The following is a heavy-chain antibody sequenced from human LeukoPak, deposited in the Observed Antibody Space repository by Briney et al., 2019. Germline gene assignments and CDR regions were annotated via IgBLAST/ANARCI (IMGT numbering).Heavy chain of an antibody. V-gene: IGHV3-13*01. CDR1: GFTFSSYD. D-gene: IGHD6-13*01. J-gene: IGHJ6*02. CDR3: ARGGQQLVDYYYYGMDV. CDR2: IGTAGDT. Sequence: PGGSLRLSCAASGFTFSSYDMHWVRQATGKGLEWVSAIGTAGDTYYPGSVKGRFTISRENAKNSLYLQMNSLRAGDTAVYYCARGGQQLVDYYYYGMDVWGQGTTVTVSS.